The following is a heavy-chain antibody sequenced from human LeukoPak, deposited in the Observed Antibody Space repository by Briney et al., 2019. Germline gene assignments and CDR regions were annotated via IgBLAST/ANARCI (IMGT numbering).Heavy chain of an antibody. J-gene: IGHJ4*02. V-gene: IGHV3-23*01. Sequence: GGSLRLSCAASGFTFSSYAMSWVRRAPGKGLEWVSAISGSGGSTYYADSVKGRFTISRDNSKNTLYLQMNSLRAEDTAVYYCAKDDDYGDSALDYWGQGTLVTVSS. CDR3: AKDDDYGDSALDY. CDR1: GFTFSSYA. CDR2: ISGSGGST. D-gene: IGHD4-17*01.